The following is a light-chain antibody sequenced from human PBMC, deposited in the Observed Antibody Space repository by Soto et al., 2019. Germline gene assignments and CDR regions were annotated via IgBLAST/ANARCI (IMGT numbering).Light chain of an antibody. J-gene: IGKJ4*01. CDR2: KAS. V-gene: IGKV1-5*03. CDR1: ESISSW. Sequence: LQMTQSPSTLSASVGDRVTITCRASESISSWLAWYQPKPGKAPKILVYKASSLERGVPSRFSGSGAGTEFTLTISSLQPDDFATHYCQQYNSYSLTFGGGTKGEIK. CDR3: QQYNSYSLT.